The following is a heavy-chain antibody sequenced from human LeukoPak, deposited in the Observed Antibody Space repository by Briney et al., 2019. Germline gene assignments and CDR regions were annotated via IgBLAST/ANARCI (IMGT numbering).Heavy chain of an antibody. CDR1: GLTLSSYS. CDR2: ISSSSSYI. J-gene: IGHJ4*02. CDR3: TRDAGTRLKYSFGYGDY. D-gene: IGHD5-18*01. Sequence: GGSLRLPCAASGLTLSSYSMKWVRQAPGKGLEWVSSISSSSSYIYYADSVKGRFTISRDNAKNSLYLQMNSLRAEDTAVYYCTRDAGTRLKYSFGYGDYWGQGALVTVSS. V-gene: IGHV3-21*01.